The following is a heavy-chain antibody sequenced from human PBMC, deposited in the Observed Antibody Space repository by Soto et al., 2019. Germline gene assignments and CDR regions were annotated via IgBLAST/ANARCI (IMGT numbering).Heavy chain of an antibody. J-gene: IGHJ3*02. CDR1: GFTFSSYA. V-gene: IGHV3-23*01. CDR3: ASRTYYDSSGYYYGGAFDI. D-gene: IGHD3-22*01. CDR2: ISGSGGST. Sequence: GGSLRLSCAASGFTFSSYAMSWVRQAPGKGLEWVSAISGSGGSTYYADSVKGRFTISRDNSKNTLYLQMNSLRAEDTAVYYCASRTYYDSSGYYYGGAFDIWGQGTMVTVS.